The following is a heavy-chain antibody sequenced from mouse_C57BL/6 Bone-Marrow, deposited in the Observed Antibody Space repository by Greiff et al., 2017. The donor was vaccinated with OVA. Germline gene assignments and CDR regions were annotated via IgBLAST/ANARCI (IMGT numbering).Heavy chain of an antibody. CDR3: ARYDYDVAY. CDR2: IDPSDSYT. Sequence: VQLQQPGAELVMPGASVKLSCKASGYTFTSYWMHWVKQRPGQGLEWIGEIDPSDSYTNYNQKFKGKSTLTVDKSSSTAYMQLSSLTSEDSAVYYCARYDYDVAYWGQGTLVTVSA. CDR1: GYTFTSYW. D-gene: IGHD2-4*01. V-gene: IGHV1-69*01. J-gene: IGHJ3*01.